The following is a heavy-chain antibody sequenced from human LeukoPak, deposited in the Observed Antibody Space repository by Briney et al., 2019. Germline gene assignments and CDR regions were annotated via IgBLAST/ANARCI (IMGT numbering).Heavy chain of an antibody. J-gene: IGHJ4*02. Sequence: GGSLRLSCAASGFTFDDYTMHWVRQAPGKGLEWVPLISWDGGSTYYADSVKGRFTISRDNSKNSLYLQMNSLRTEDTALYYCAKENPLLSSGAFDYWGQGTLVTVSS. CDR2: ISWDGGST. V-gene: IGHV3-43*01. D-gene: IGHD2-2*01. CDR3: AKENPLLSSGAFDY. CDR1: GFTFDDYT.